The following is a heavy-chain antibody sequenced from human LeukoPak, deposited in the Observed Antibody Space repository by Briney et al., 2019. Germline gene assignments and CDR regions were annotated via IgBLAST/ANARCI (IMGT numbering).Heavy chain of an antibody. V-gene: IGHV1-2*02. J-gene: IGHJ4*02. D-gene: IGHD2/OR15-2a*01. CDR1: GYTFTGYY. CDR2: ISAYNGNT. Sequence: ASVKISCKASGYTFTGYYMHWVRQAPGQGLEWMGWISAYNGNTNYAQKLQGRVTMTRDTSISTAYMELSRLRSDDTAVYYCARGEYYWGQGTLVTVSS. CDR3: ARGEYY.